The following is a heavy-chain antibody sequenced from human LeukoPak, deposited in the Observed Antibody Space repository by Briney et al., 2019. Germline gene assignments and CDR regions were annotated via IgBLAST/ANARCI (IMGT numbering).Heavy chain of an antibody. V-gene: IGHV4-34*10. Sequence: SETLSLTCAVYGGSFSGYYWSWIRQSPGKGLEWIGSIYDGGIIYDSGSTYYNPSLKSRVTISGDASKNQFSLKLSSVTAADTAVYYCAKSRSYTVRDAFEIWGQGTKVTVSS. D-gene: IGHD3-10*01. CDR2: IYDGGIIYDSGST. CDR3: AKSRSYTVRDAFEI. CDR1: GGSFSGYY. J-gene: IGHJ3*02.